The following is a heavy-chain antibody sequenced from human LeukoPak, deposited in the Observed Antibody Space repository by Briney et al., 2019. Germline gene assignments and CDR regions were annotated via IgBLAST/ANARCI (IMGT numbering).Heavy chain of an antibody. D-gene: IGHD3/OR15-3a*01. V-gene: IGHV3-53*01. Sequence: GGSLRLSCAASGFSVSNNYMCWVRQAPGKGLEWVSVMFSGGTTYYADSVRGRFTISRDNSKNTLYLQMNSLRAEDTAVYYCAADWPLDYWGQGTLVTVSS. CDR1: GFSVSNNY. CDR3: AADWPLDY. CDR2: MFSGGTT. J-gene: IGHJ4*02.